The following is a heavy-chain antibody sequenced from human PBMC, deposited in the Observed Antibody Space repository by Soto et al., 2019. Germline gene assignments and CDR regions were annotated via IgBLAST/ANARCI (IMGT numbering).Heavy chain of an antibody. CDR3: GRLVYDSSGYRPG. CDR2: IHYSGYT. D-gene: IGHD3-22*01. V-gene: IGHV4-39*01. Sequence: SETLSLTCTVSGGSIRSSSYYWGWIRQPPGKGLEWIGSIHYSGYTYYNPSLKRRVTISVDTSKNQFSLKLSSVTAADTAVYYCGRLVYDSSGYRPGWGQGTLVTVSS. J-gene: IGHJ4*02. CDR1: GGSIRSSSYY.